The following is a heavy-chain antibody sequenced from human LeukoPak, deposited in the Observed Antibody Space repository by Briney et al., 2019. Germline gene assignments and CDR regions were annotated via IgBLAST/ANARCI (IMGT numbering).Heavy chain of an antibody. CDR3: ARELRFLESQTKSDAFDI. D-gene: IGHD3-3*01. Sequence: ASVKVSCKASGYTFTSYGISWVRQAPGQGLEWMGWISAYNGNTNYAQKLQGRVTMTTDTSTSTAYMELRSLRSDDTAVYYCARELRFLESQTKSDAFDIWGQGTMVTVSS. CDR2: ISAYNGNT. V-gene: IGHV1-18*01. J-gene: IGHJ3*02. CDR1: GYTFTSYG.